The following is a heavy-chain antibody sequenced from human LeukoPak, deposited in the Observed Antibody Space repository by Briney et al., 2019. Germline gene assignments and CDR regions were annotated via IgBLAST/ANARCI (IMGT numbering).Heavy chain of an antibody. V-gene: IGHV5-51*01. D-gene: IGHD3-10*02. CDR2: IYVGDSDT. CDR3: ARHVVRGVTFDWFDP. J-gene: IGHJ5*02. Sequence: GESLKISCKGSGYSFTSYWIAWVRQMPGKGLEWMGIIYVGDSDTRYSPSFQGQVTISADKSINTAYLQWSSLKASDTAMYYCARHVVRGVTFDWFDPWGQGTLVTVSS. CDR1: GYSFTSYW.